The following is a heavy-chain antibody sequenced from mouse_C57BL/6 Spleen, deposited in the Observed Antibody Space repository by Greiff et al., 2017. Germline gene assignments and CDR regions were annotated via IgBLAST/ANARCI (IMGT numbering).Heavy chain of an antibody. CDR2: IYPGDGDT. J-gene: IGHJ3*01. CDR1: GYAFSSSW. Sequence: QVQLQQSGPELVKPGASVKISCKASGYAFSSSWMNWVKQRPGKGLEWIGRIYPGDGDTNYNGKFKGKATLTADKSSSTAYMQLSSLTSEDSAVYFCASELGRAYWGQGTLVTVSA. CDR3: ASELGRAY. D-gene: IGHD4-1*01. V-gene: IGHV1-82*01.